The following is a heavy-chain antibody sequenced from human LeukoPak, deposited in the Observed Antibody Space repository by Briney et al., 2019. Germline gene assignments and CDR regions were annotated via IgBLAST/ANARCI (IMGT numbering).Heavy chain of an antibody. CDR1: GFTFSSYA. CDR2: ISGSGDTT. Sequence: GGSLRLSCAASGFTFSSYAMSWVRQAPGKGLEWVSAISGSGDTTYYAGSVKGRFTISRDNSKNSLYLQMNSLRAEDTAVYYCARGHTILAYWGQGTLVTVSS. V-gene: IGHV3-23*01. CDR3: ARGHTILAY. D-gene: IGHD3-3*01. J-gene: IGHJ4*02.